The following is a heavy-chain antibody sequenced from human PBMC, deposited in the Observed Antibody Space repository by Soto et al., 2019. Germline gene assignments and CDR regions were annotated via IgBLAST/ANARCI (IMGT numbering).Heavy chain of an antibody. CDR2: INAGNGNT. D-gene: IGHD3-22*01. V-gene: IGHV1-3*01. CDR3: ARGYYDSSRLLDY. CDR1: GYTFTSYA. J-gene: IGHJ4*02. Sequence: ASVKVSCKASGYTFTSYAIHWVRQAPGQRLEWMGWINAGNGNTKYSQKFQDRVTITRDTSASTAYMELSSLRSEDTAVYYCARGYYDSSRLLDYWGQGTLVTVSS.